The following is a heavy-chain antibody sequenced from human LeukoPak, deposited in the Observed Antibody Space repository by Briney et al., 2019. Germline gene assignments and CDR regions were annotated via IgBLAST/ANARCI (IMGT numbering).Heavy chain of an antibody. CDR3: AGSKHRPYDYVWGRPYYFDY. D-gene: IGHD3-16*01. Sequence: SETLSLTCTVSGGSISSYYWSWIRQPAGKGLEWIGRIYTSGSTNYNPSLKSRVTMSVDTSKNQFSLRLSSVTAADTAVYYCAGSKHRPYDYVWGRPYYFDYWGQGTLVTVSS. J-gene: IGHJ4*02. CDR2: IYTSGST. CDR1: GGSISSYY. V-gene: IGHV4-4*07.